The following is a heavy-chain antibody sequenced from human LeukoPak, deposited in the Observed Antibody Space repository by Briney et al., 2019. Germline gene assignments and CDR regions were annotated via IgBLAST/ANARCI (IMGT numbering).Heavy chain of an antibody. Sequence: ASVKVSCKASGYTFTSYDINWVRQATGQGLEWMGWMNPNSGNTGYAQKFQGRVTITRNTSTSTVYMELSSLRSEDTAVYYCARALYGGNFGYAFDIWGQGTMVIVSS. CDR2: MNPNSGNT. CDR3: ARALYGGNFGYAFDI. V-gene: IGHV1-8*03. CDR1: GYTFTSYD. J-gene: IGHJ3*02. D-gene: IGHD4-23*01.